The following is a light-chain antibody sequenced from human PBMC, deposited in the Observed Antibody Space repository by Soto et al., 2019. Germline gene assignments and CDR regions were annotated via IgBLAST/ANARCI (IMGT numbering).Light chain of an antibody. CDR1: SSDVGGYNY. CDR2: DVS. Sequence: SSLPKPSSGSASPGQSITISCPVTSSDVGGYNYVSWYQQHPGKAPKLMIYDVSNRSSGVSIRFTGSKSGNTASLTICGLQAEDEGDYYCCSYTTSNTRHLVFGTGTKVTVL. CDR3: CSYTTSNTRHLV. V-gene: IGLV2-14*01. J-gene: IGLJ1*01.